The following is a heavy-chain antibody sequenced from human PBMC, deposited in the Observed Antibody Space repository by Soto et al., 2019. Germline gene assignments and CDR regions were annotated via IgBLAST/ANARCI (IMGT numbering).Heavy chain of an antibody. V-gene: IGHV3-21*01. CDR3: ARNHPPTSSYRSSWDY. D-gene: IGHD6-13*01. J-gene: IGHJ4*02. CDR2: ISSSSSYI. CDR1: GITFRSYS. Sequence: PGGSLRPSGAAPGITFRSYSMHWVRQAPGKGLEWVSSISSSSSYIYYAGSVKGRFTISRDNAKNSLYLQMNSLSAEETAVYYCARNHPPTSSYRSSWDYWGQGTLVTVSS.